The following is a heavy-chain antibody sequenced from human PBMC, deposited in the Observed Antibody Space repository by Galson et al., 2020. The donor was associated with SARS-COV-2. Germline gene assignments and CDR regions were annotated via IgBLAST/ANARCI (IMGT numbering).Heavy chain of an antibody. Sequence: SETLSLTCTVTNSPISSYYWTWIRQPPGKGLEWIGNINDSGHTHYNPSLQSRVTISVDTSKKQFSLKLTSVTAADTAVYYCARDGQYYDILTGGRADHGMDVWGQGTTGTVSS. CDR3: ARDGQYYDILTGGRADHGMDV. V-gene: IGHV4-59*01. CDR2: INDSGHT. D-gene: IGHD3-9*01. CDR1: NSPISSYY. J-gene: IGHJ6*02.